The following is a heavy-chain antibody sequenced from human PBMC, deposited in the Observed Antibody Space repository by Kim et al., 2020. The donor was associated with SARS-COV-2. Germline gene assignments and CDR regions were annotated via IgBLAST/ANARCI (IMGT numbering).Heavy chain of an antibody. V-gene: IGHV4-59*01. CDR1: GGSISSYY. Sequence: SETLSLTCTVSGGSISSYYWSWIRQPPGKGLEWIGYIYYSGSTNYNPSLKSRVTISVDTSKNQFSLKLSSVTAADTAVYYCARGLIVGARASKQYNWFDPWGQGTLVTVSS. D-gene: IGHD1-26*01. CDR2: IYYSGST. CDR3: ARGLIVGARASKQYNWFDP. J-gene: IGHJ5*02.